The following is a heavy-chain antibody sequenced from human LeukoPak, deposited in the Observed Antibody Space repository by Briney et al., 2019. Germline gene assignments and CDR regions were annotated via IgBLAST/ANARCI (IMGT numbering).Heavy chain of an antibody. V-gene: IGHV4-39*07. J-gene: IGHJ1*01. Sequence: PSETLSLTCTVSGGSISSSSYYWGWIRQPPGKGLEWIGSIYYSGSTYYNPSLKSRVTISVDTSKNQFSLKLSSVTAADTAVYYCAIDPEAAMVRGWGQGTLVTVSS. D-gene: IGHD3-10*01. CDR1: GGSISSSSYY. CDR2: IYYSGST. CDR3: AIDPEAAMVRG.